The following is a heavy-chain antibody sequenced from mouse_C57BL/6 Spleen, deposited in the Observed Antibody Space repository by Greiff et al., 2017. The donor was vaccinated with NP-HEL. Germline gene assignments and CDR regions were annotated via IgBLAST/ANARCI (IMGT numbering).Heavy chain of an antibody. D-gene: IGHD2-12*01. Sequence: QVQLQQSGAELAKPGASVKLSCKASGYTFTSYWMHWVKQRPGQGLEWIGYINPRSGYTKYNQKFKDKATLTADKSSSTAYMQLSSRTYEDSAVYDYERWEESYDAAMDYWGQGTSVTVSS. V-gene: IGHV1-7*01. CDR2: INPRSGYT. CDR3: ERWEESYDAAMDY. J-gene: IGHJ4*01. CDR1: GYTFTSYW.